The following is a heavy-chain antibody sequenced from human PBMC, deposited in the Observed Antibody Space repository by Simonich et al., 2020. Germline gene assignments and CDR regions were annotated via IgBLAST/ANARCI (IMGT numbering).Heavy chain of an antibody. CDR3: ARDYSNYDAFDI. J-gene: IGHJ3*02. CDR1: GSTFSSYW. Sequence: EVQLVESGGGLVQPGGSLRLSCAASGSTFSSYWMPWVRQAPGKGLGGVSRINSDGSSTSNADSVKGRFTISRDNAKNTLYLQMNSLRAEDTAVYYCARDYSNYDAFDIWGQGTMVTVSS. CDR2: INSDGSST. D-gene: IGHD4-4*01. V-gene: IGHV3-74*01.